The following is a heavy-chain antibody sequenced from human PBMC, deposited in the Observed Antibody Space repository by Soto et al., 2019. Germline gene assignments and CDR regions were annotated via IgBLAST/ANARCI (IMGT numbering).Heavy chain of an antibody. V-gene: IGHV3-23*01. CDR1: GFTFSSYA. CDR2: ISGSGSST. CDR3: AKSLKTATSFDY. Sequence: EVQLLESGGGLVQPGGSLRLSCAASGFTFSSYAMNWVRQAPGKGLEWVSTISGSGSSTYYADSVKGRFTISRDNSKNTLYVQMNSLRAEDTAVYYCAKSLKTATSFDYWGQGTLVTVSS. J-gene: IGHJ4*02.